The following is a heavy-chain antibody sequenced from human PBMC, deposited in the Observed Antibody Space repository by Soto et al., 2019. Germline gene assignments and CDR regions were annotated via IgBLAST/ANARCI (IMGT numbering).Heavy chain of an antibody. V-gene: IGHV3-48*02. Sequence: EVQLVESGGGLVQPGGSLRLSCAASGFIFSTYNMNWVRQAPGKGLEWVSDISGSGSTSYYADSVKGRFTISRDNDKNSVYRDMSCLGDEDTAVYCCVRGATHRAWLDPWGQGTLVTVSS. CDR1: GFIFSTYN. J-gene: IGHJ5*02. D-gene: IGHD1-26*01. CDR3: VRGATHRAWLDP. CDR2: ISGSGSTS.